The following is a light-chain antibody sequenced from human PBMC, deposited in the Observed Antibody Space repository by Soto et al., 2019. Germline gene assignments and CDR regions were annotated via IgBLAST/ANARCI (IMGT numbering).Light chain of an antibody. V-gene: IGKV1-9*01. CDR2: AAS. CDR1: QGISSY. J-gene: IGKJ3*01. CDR3: QQGGT. Sequence: DIQLTQSPSFLSASVGDRVTITCRASQGISSYFAWYQQKPGKAPKLLIYAASTLQSGVPSRFSGSGSGTEFTLTMSSLQPEDFATYYCQQGGTFGPGTKVDI.